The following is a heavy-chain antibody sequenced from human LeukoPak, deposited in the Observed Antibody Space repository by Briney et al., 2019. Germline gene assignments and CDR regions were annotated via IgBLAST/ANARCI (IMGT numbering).Heavy chain of an antibody. CDR2: QYYSGAT. CDR1: GGSMNPYY. CDR3: ARSGRGLATRFDP. D-gene: IGHD1-26*01. V-gene: IGHV4-59*01. J-gene: IGHJ5*02. Sequence: SETLSLTCSVSGGSMNPYYWNWIRQPPGKGLEWIGYQYYSGATDYNPSLKSRVTLSVDTSKNQFSLKLSSVTAADTAVYYCARSGRGLATRFDPWGQGILVTVSS.